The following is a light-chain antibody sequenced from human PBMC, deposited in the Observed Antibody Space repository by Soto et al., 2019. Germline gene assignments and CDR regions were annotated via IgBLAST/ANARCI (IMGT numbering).Light chain of an antibody. V-gene: IGKV2-28*01. J-gene: IGKJ1*01. CDR1: QSLLHSNGYNY. CDR2: LGS. Sequence: DIVMSQSQLSLPVTAGESASISFRCSQSLLHSNGYNYLDWYLQKPGQSPQLLIYLGSNRASGVPDRFSGSGSGTDFTLKISRGEAEDVGVDYCMQALQTPRPFGQGTKVDI. CDR3: MQALQTPRP.